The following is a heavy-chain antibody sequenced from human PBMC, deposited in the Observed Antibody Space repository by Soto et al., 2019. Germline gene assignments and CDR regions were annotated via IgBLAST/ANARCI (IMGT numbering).Heavy chain of an antibody. CDR1: GFTFGDYA. Sequence: GGSLRLSCTASGFTFGDYAMSWVRQAPGKGLEWVGFIRSKAYGGTTEYAASVKGRFTISRDDSKSIAYLQMNSPKTEDTAVYYCTRGRAVAGDPDAFDIWGQGTMVTVSS. CDR3: TRGRAVAGDPDAFDI. V-gene: IGHV3-49*04. CDR2: IRSKAYGGTT. J-gene: IGHJ3*02. D-gene: IGHD6-19*01.